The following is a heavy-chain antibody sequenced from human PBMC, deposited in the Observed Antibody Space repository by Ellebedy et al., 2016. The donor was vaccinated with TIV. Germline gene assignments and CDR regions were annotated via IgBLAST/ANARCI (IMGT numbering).Heavy chain of an antibody. D-gene: IGHD3-16*02. CDR3: AKDMARETYRWEAFDI. J-gene: IGHJ3*02. CDR1: GFTFNDYA. Sequence: GGSLRLXXAASGFTFNDYAMHWVRQVPGKGLEWVSGISWNSGGLGYADSVKGRFIISRDNAKNSLYLQMNSLRPEDTALYYCAKDMARETYRWEAFDIWGQGTVVTVSS. V-gene: IGHV3-9*01. CDR2: ISWNSGGL.